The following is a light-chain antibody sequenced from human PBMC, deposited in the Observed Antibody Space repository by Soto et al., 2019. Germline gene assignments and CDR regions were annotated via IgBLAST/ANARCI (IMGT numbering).Light chain of an antibody. V-gene: IGLV2-8*01. CDR3: SSYAGNNNVI. CDR1: SSDVGSYRF. J-gene: IGLJ2*01. Sequence: QSVLTQPPSASGSPGQSVTISCTVTSSDVGSYRFVSWYQQHPGKAPKLLIYEVSKRPSGVPDRFSATTSGNTASLTVSGLQADDEADYYCSSYAGNNNVIFGGGTKVTVL. CDR2: EVS.